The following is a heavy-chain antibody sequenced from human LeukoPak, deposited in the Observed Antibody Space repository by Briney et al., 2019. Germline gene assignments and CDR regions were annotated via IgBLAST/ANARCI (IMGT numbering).Heavy chain of an antibody. CDR1: GFTFSSYW. J-gene: IGHJ6*03. CDR2: IKQDGSEK. Sequence: GGSLRLSCAASGFTFSSYWMSWVRQAPGKGLEWVANIKQDGSEKYYVGSVKGRFTISRDNAKNSLYLQMNSLRAEDTAVYYCARGRYGSGSSEYYYYYMDVWGKGTTVTISS. CDR3: ARGRYGSGSSEYYYYYMDV. V-gene: IGHV3-7*01. D-gene: IGHD3-10*01.